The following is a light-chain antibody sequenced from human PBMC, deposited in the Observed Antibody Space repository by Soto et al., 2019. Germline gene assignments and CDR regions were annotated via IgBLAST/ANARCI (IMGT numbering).Light chain of an antibody. CDR1: VLAKKY. Sequence: YELTQPSSVSVSPGHTARITCSGDVLAKKYARWFQQKPGQAPVLVIYKDSERPSGIPERFSGSSSGTTVTLTISGAQVEDEADYYCYSAADNNLVFGTGTKVTVL. CDR2: KDS. J-gene: IGLJ1*01. CDR3: YSAADNNLV. V-gene: IGLV3-27*01.